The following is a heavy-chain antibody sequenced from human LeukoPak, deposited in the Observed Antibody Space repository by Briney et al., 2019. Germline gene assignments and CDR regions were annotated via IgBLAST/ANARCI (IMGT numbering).Heavy chain of an antibody. CDR1: GGSISSYY. J-gene: IGHJ4*02. D-gene: IGHD6-13*01. V-gene: IGHV4-59*08. Sequence: SETLSLTCTVSGGSISSYYWSWIRQPPGKGLEWIGYIYYSGSTNYNPSLKSRVTISVDTSKNQFSLKLSSVTAADTAVYYCAIRSIYSSSGKLDYWGQGTLVTVSS. CDR3: AIRSIYSSSGKLDY. CDR2: IYYSGST.